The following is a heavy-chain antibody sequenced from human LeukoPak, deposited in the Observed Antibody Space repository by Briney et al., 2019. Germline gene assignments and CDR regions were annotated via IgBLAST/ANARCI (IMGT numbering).Heavy chain of an antibody. CDR2: ISGSGGST. Sequence: QAGGSLRLSCAASGFTFSSYAMSWVRQAPGKGLEWVSAISGSGGSTYYADSVKGRFTISRDNSKNTLYLQMNSLRAEDTAVYYCAKTTRIYYYYGMDVWGQGTTVTVSS. CDR3: AKTTRIYYYYGMDV. D-gene: IGHD1-1*01. J-gene: IGHJ6*02. CDR1: GFTFSSYA. V-gene: IGHV3-23*01.